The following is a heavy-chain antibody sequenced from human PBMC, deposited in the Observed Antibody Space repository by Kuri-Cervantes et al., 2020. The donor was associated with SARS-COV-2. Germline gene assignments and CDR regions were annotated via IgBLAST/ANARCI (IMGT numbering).Heavy chain of an antibody. D-gene: IGHD6-13*01. J-gene: IGHJ6*03. CDR2: IYYSGST. Sequence: SETLSLTCTVSGGSISSYYWSWIRQPPGKGLEWIGYIYYSGSTNYNPSLKSRVTISVDTSKNQFSLKLSSVTAADTAVYSCARAQYSSSWSEGYYYYMDVWGKEPTVTVSS. CDR1: GGSISSYY. CDR3: ARAQYSSSWSEGYYYYMDV. V-gene: IGHV4-59*01.